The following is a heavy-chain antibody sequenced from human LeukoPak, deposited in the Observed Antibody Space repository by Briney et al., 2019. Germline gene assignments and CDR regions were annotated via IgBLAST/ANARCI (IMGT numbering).Heavy chain of an antibody. J-gene: IGHJ4*02. D-gene: IGHD4-23*01. CDR3: AREPTVVPSYFDY. CDR2: MNPNSGNM. CDR1: GYTFTTYD. V-gene: IGHV1-8*01. Sequence: ASVKVSCKASGYTFTTYDINWVRQATGQGLEWMGWMNPNSGNMGYAQKFQGRVTMTRNTSISTAYMELSSLTSEDTAVYYCAREPTVVPSYFDYWGQGTLVPVSS.